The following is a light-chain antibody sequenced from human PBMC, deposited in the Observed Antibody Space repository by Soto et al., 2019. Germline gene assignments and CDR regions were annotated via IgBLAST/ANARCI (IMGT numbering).Light chain of an antibody. CDR2: GAS. CDR3: QQYNNWPPIT. J-gene: IGKJ5*01. Sequence: EIVMTQSPATLSVSPGARATLSCRASQSVSTNLAWYEQKPGQAPRLLIYGASTRATGIPARFSGSGSGTESTLTISSLQSEDFGVYYCQQYNNWPPITFGQGTRLEIK. V-gene: IGKV3-15*01. CDR1: QSVSTN.